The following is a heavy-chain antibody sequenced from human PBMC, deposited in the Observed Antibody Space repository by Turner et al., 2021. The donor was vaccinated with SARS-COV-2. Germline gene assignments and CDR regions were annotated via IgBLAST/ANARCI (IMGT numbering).Heavy chain of an antibody. CDR1: GFTFDAYD. Sequence: EVQLVTSGGGLVQPGRSLRLSCAASGFTFDAYDMPWVRQAPGKGLECVSGITWNGGIMGYADAVKGRFTVSRDNAKTSLYLQMNSLRADDTALYYGGKGKHYYDVLTGYYDSWGQGTLVAVSS. D-gene: IGHD3-9*01. CDR3: GKGKHYYDVLTGYYDS. J-gene: IGHJ4*02. CDR2: ITWNGGIM. V-gene: IGHV3-9*01.